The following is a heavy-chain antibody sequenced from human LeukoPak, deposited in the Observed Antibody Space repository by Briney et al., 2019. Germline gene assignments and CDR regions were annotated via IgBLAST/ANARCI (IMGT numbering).Heavy chain of an antibody. CDR3: ARDEPDY. CDR1: GFTFTDYW. CDR2: IKQDGSVK. Sequence: TGGSLRLSCAASGFTFTDYWMTWVRQAPGKGLEWVANIKQDGSVKYYVDSVKGRFTISRDNAQNSLYLQMNSLRAEDTAVYYCARDEPDYWGQGTLVTVSP. V-gene: IGHV3-7*01. J-gene: IGHJ4*02.